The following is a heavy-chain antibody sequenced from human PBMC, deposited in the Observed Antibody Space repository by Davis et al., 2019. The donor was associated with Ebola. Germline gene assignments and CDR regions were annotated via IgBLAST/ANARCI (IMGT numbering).Heavy chain of an antibody. CDR1: GYTFTGYY. D-gene: IGHD5-24*01. J-gene: IGHJ6*02. V-gene: IGHV1-2*04. CDR3: ARDRRDGYLYYYYYGMDV. Sequence: ASVKVSCKASGYTFTGYYMHWVRQAPGQGLEWMGWINPNSGGTNYAQKFQGWVTMTRDTSISTAYMELSRLRSDDTAVYYCARDRRDGYLYYYYYGMDVWGQGTTVTVSS. CDR2: INPNSGGT.